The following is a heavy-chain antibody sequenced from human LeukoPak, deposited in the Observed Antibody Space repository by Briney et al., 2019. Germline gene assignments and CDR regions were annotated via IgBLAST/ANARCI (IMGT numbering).Heavy chain of an antibody. D-gene: IGHD3-10*01. CDR3: ARNYILLGYGSGENWFDP. CDR2: INHSGST. Sequence: SETLSLTCAVYGGSFSGYYWSWIRQPPGKGLEWIGEINHSGSTNSNPSLKSRVTISVDTSKNQFSLKLSSVTAADTAMNYCARNYILLGYGSGENWFDPWGQGTLVTVSS. CDR1: GGSFSGYY. V-gene: IGHV4-34*01. J-gene: IGHJ5*02.